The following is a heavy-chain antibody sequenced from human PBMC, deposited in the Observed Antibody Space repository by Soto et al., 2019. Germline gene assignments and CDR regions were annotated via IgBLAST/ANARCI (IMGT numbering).Heavy chain of an antibody. V-gene: IGHV4-39*01. Sequence: LSLTCTVSGGSISSSSYYWGWIRQPPGKGLEWIGSIYYSGSTYYNPSLKSRVTISVDTSKNQFSLKLSSVTAADTAVYYCARHDVGIAAAGTILYDYGMDVWGQGTTVTVSS. J-gene: IGHJ6*02. CDR1: GGSISSSSYY. CDR3: ARHDVGIAAAGTILYDYGMDV. CDR2: IYYSGST. D-gene: IGHD6-13*01.